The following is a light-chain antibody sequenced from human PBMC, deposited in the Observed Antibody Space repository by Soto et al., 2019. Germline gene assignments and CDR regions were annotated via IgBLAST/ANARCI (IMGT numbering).Light chain of an antibody. V-gene: IGKV3-15*01. CDR1: QSVSSN. J-gene: IGKJ4*01. CDR2: GAS. CDR3: QQYNNWPLT. Sequence: EIVMTQSPATLSVSPGERATLSCRASQSVSSNLAWYQQKPGQAPRLLIYGASTRATAFPARFSVSGSGTEFTLTISSLQSEDFAIYYCQQYNNWPLTFGGGTKVEIK.